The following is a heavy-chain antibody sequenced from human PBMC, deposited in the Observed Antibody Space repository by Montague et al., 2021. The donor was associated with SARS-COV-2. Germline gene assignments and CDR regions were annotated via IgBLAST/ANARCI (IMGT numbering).Heavy chain of an antibody. D-gene: IGHD3-3*01. CDR2: INHSGST. V-gene: IGHV4-34*01. CDR1: DGSFSGYY. CDR3: ARGQVTIFGVLIMLPAAGALDI. Sequence: SETLSLTCAVYDGSFSGYYWSWIRQPPGKGLEWIGEINHSGSTNYNPSLKSRVTISADTSKNQFSLKLSSVSAADTAVYYCARGQVTIFGVLIMLPAAGALDIWGQGTMVTVSS. J-gene: IGHJ3*02.